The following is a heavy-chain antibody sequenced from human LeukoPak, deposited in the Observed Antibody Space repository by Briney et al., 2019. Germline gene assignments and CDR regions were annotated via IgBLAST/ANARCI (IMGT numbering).Heavy chain of an antibody. D-gene: IGHD2-8*02. Sequence: GGSLRLSCAASGFTFSSYSMNWVRQAPGKGLEWVSYISSSSTTIYYADSVKGRFTISRDNAKNSLYLQMNSLRAEDTAVYFCVRVPVGSFYYGMDVWGQGTTVTVSS. CDR3: VRVPVGSFYYGMDV. CDR2: ISSSSTTI. V-gene: IGHV3-48*01. J-gene: IGHJ6*02. CDR1: GFTFSSYS.